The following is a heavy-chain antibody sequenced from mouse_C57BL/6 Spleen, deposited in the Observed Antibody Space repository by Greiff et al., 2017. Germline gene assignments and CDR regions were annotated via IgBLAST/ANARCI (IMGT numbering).Heavy chain of an antibody. CDR2: INPSSGYT. J-gene: IGHJ4*01. Sequence: QVQLQQSGAELARPGASVKMSCKASGYTFTSYTMHWVKQRPGQGLEWIGYINPSSGYTKYKQKFKDKATLTADKSSSTAYMQLSSLTSEDSAVYYCARGSSGYKAMDYWGQGTSVTVSS. CDR1: GYTFTSYT. D-gene: IGHD3-2*02. CDR3: ARGSSGYKAMDY. V-gene: IGHV1-4*01.